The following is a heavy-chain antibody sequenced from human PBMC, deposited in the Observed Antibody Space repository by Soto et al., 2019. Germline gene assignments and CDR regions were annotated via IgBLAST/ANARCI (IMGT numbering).Heavy chain of an antibody. CDR2: IDWNGGTT. Sequence: EVQLEESGGDLVQPGRSLRLSCAGSGFTFDDYAMHWVRQAPGKGLEWVSGIDWNGGTTGYADSVKGRFTISRENAKNSLNMQMGSVKEEDRALSYCAKFASSWAESGMNVWG. CDR3: AKFASSWAESGMNV. V-gene: IGHV3-9*01. J-gene: IGHJ6*02. CDR1: GFTFDDYA.